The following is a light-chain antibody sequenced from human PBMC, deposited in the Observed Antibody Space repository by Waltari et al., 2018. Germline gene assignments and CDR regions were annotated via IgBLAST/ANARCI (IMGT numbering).Light chain of an antibody. CDR2: KAS. Sequence: DIQMTQSPSSLSASVGDRVTITCRASENVNNYLNWYQKTPGKAPKLLIYKASTLQSGVPSRFSGSGSGTDYTFTISSLQSEDVATYYCQHGYGTPFTFGPGTKLDIK. J-gene: IGKJ3*01. V-gene: IGKV1-39*01. CDR1: ENVNNY. CDR3: QHGYGTPFT.